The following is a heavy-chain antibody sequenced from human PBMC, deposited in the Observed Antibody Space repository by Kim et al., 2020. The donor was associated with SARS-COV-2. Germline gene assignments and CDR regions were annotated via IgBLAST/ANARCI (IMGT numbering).Heavy chain of an antibody. CDR3: ARGDPYCGGDCYSGSDYYYGMDV. Sequence: GGSLRLSCAASGFTFSSYSMNWVRQAPGKGLEWVSSISSSSSYIYYADSVKGRFTISRDNAKNSLYLQMNSLRAEDTAVYYCARGDPYCGGDCYSGSDYYYGMDVWGQGTTVTVSS. J-gene: IGHJ6*02. D-gene: IGHD2-21*02. V-gene: IGHV3-21*01. CDR2: ISSSSSYI. CDR1: GFTFSSYS.